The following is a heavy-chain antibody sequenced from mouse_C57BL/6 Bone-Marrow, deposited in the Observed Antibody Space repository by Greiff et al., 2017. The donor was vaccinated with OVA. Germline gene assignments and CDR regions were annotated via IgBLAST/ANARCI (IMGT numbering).Heavy chain of an antibody. CDR1: GFSLTSYG. J-gene: IGHJ1*03. CDR2: IWRGGST. V-gene: IGHV2-5*01. Sequence: QVQLQQSGPGLVQPSQSLSITCTVSGFSLTSYGVHWVRQSPGKGLEWLGVIWRGGSTDYNAAFMSRLSITKDNSKSQVFFKMNSLQADDTAIYYCAKKGELWLRRGYWYFDVWGTGTTVTVSS. CDR3: AKKGELWLRRGYWYFDV. D-gene: IGHD2-2*01.